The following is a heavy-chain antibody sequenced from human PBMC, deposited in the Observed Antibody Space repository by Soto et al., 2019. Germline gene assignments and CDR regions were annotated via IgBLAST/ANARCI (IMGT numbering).Heavy chain of an antibody. V-gene: IGHV3-23*01. CDR1: GFTFSSYA. CDR2: ISGSGGST. D-gene: IGHD3-10*01. J-gene: IGHJ4*02. Sequence: GGSLRLSCAASGFTFSSYAMSWVRQAPGKGLEWVSAISGSGGSTYYADSVKGRFTISRDNSKNTLYLQMNSLRAEDTAVYYCAKGGQLWFGELLFDYWGQGTLVTVSS. CDR3: AKGGQLWFGELLFDY.